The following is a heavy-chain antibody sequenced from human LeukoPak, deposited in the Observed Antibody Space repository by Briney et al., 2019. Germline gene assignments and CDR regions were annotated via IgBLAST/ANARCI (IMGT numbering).Heavy chain of an antibody. Sequence: ASVKVSCKASGYTFTSYAMHWVRQAPGQRLEWMGWINASNGNTKYSQKFQGRVTITRDTSASTAYMELSSLRSEDTAVYYCARDHYYGSGSYFDYWGQGTLVTVSS. CDR1: GYTFTSYA. CDR2: INASNGNT. CDR3: ARDHYYGSGSYFDY. D-gene: IGHD3-10*01. V-gene: IGHV1-3*01. J-gene: IGHJ4*02.